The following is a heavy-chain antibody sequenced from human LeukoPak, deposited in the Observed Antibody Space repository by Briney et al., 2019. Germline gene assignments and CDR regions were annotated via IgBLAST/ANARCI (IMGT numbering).Heavy chain of an antibody. CDR2: INHSGST. J-gene: IGHJ4*02. CDR3: ARKTRAYYYFDY. Sequence: PSETLSLTCAVYGGSFSGYYWSWIRQPPGKGLEWIGEINHSGSTNYNPSLKSRVTISVDTSKNQFSLKLSSVTAADTAVYYCARKTRAYYYFDYWGQGTLVTVSS. D-gene: IGHD2-21*01. CDR1: GGSFSGYY. V-gene: IGHV4-34*01.